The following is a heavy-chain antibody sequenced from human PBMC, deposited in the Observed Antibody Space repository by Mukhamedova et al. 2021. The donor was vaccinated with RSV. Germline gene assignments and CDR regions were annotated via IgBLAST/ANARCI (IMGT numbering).Heavy chain of an antibody. CDR3: ARHTGDYTLDY. J-gene: IGHJ4*02. Sequence: GIIYPGDSDTRYSPSFQGQVTISADKSISTAYLQWSSLKASDTAMYYCARHTGDYTLDYLGQGTLVTVTS. V-gene: IGHV5-51*01. CDR2: IYPGDSDT. D-gene: IGHD4-17*01.